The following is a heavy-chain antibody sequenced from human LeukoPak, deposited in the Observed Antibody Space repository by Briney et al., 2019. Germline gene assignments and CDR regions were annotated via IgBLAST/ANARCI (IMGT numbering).Heavy chain of an antibody. CDR1: GYTFTSYY. D-gene: IGHD6-13*01. Sequence: ASVKVSCTTSGYTFTSYYIHWVRQTPGQGLEWMGVIDPRSGGTTYAQKLQDRVTMTRDTSTSTVYLELSILRSEDTAMYYCATWGSSSSPLPDMDVWGQGTKVTVSS. V-gene: IGHV1-46*04. CDR3: ATWGSSSSPLPDMDV. CDR2: IDPRSGGT. J-gene: IGHJ6*02.